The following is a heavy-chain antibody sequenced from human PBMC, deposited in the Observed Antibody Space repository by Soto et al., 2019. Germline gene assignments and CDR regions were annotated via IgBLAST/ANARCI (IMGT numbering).Heavy chain of an antibody. CDR1: TVTFRIYV. Sequence: EVQLLESGGGLVQPGGSLRLSCEASTVTFRIYVMNWVRQAPGTGLAWVAAISGSGGATYYADSGKGRSTVSRDNSKKTVYVQINSPTGKETAVYYCATGAPRPPPNVYGLVIWGLGTTVTVS. V-gene: IGHV3-23*01. CDR3: ATGAPRPPPNVYGLVI. D-gene: IGHD6-6*01. CDR2: ISGSGGAT. J-gene: IGHJ6*02.